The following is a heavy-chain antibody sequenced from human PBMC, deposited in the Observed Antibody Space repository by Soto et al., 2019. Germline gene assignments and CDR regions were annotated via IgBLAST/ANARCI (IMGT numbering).Heavy chain of an antibody. D-gene: IGHD3-3*01. Sequence: SSETLSLTCTFSGGSISSYYWSWIRQPPGKGLEWIGYIYYSGSTNYNPSLKSRVTISVDTSKNQFSLKLSSVTAADTAVYYCARLESGSLPSWGQGTLVTVSS. CDR2: IYYSGST. CDR3: ARLESGSLPS. CDR1: GGSISSYY. V-gene: IGHV4-59*01. J-gene: IGHJ4*02.